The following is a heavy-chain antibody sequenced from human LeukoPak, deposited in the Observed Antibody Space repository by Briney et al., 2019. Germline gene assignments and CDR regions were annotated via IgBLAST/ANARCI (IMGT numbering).Heavy chain of an antibody. V-gene: IGHV3-21*01. CDR1: GFTFSTYS. J-gene: IGHJ4*02. Sequence: GGSLRVSCAATGFTFSTYSMNWVRQAPGKGLEWVSSISSSSSYIYYADSVKGRFTISRDNAKNSLYLQMNSLRAEDTAVYYCARDGRYCSGGSCYTQWDYWGQGTLVTVSS. D-gene: IGHD2-15*01. CDR2: ISSSSSYI. CDR3: ARDGRYCSGGSCYTQWDY.